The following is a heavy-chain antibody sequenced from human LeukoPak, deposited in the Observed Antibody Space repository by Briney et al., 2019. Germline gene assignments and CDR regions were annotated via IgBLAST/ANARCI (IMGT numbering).Heavy chain of an antibody. CDR1: GYTFTSYG. J-gene: IGHJ6*03. D-gene: IGHD2-2*01. Sequence: GASVKVSCKASGYTFTSYGISWVRQAPGQGLEWMGWISAYNGNTNYAQKLQGRVTMTTDTSTSTAYMELRSLRSDDTDVYYCARVTTGYCSSTSCYSYYYYMDVWGKGTTVTISS. V-gene: IGHV1-18*01. CDR2: ISAYNGNT. CDR3: ARVTTGYCSSTSCYSYYYYMDV.